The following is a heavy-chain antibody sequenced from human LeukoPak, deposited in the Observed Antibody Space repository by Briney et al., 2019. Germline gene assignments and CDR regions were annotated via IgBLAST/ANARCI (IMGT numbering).Heavy chain of an antibody. J-gene: IGHJ6*04. Sequence: PGGSLRLSCAASGFTFSSYSMNWVRQALGKGLEWVSSISSSSSYIYYADSVKGRFTISRDNAKNSLYLQMNSLRAEDTAVYYCARDTPYYYGMDVWGKGTTVTVSS. V-gene: IGHV3-21*01. CDR2: ISSSSSYI. CDR1: GFTFSSYS. CDR3: ARDTPYYYGMDV.